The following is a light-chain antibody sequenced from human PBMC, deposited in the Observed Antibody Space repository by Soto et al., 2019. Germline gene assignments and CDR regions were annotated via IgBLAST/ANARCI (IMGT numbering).Light chain of an antibody. Sequence: QSVLTQPPSASGSPGQSVTISCTGTSSDVGGYDYVSWYQHHPGKAPKLMLSEVNKRPSGVPDRFSGSKSGNTASLTVSGLRAEDEADYYCSSYAGSNNFVLFGGGTKLTVL. CDR1: SSDVGGYDY. CDR3: SSYAGSNNFVL. V-gene: IGLV2-8*01. J-gene: IGLJ3*02. CDR2: EVN.